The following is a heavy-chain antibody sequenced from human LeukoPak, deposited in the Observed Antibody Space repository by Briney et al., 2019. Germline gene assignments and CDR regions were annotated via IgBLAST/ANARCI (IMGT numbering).Heavy chain of an antibody. V-gene: IGHV3-7*01. CDR1: GFTFSSYA. J-gene: IGHJ4*02. D-gene: IGHD6-19*01. CDR2: IKQDGSEK. Sequence: QAGGSLRLSCAASGFTFSSYAMNWVRQAPGKGLEWVANIKQDGSEKYYVDSVKGRFTISRDNAKNSLYLQMNSLRAEDTAVYYCARDSSGWYYFDYWGQGTLVTVSS. CDR3: ARDSSGWYYFDY.